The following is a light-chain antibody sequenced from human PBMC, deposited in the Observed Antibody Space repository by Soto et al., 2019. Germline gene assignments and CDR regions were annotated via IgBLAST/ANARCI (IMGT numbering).Light chain of an antibody. CDR1: QGINNY. V-gene: IGKV1-27*01. CDR3: QKYNSGAWT. Sequence: DIDITHSPSSLSASVGDRVTITCRASQGINNYLAWYQQKAGKVPELLIYAAPTLQSGVPSRFSGSVSGSDFTLTISSLQPEDVATYYCQKYNSGAWTFGQGTKVDIK. CDR2: AAP. J-gene: IGKJ1*01.